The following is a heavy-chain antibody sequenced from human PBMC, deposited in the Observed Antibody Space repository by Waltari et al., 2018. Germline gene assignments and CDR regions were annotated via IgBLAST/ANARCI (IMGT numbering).Heavy chain of an antibody. Sequence: EVQLVESGGGLVQPGRSLRLSCAASGFTFDDYAMHWVRQAPGKGLEWVSGISWNSGSIGYADSVKGRFTISRDNAKNSLYLQMNSLRAEDTALYYCAKLSSLSGADYWGQGTLVTVSS. CDR1: GFTFDDYA. J-gene: IGHJ4*02. CDR3: AKLSSLSGADY. CDR2: ISWNSGSI. V-gene: IGHV3-9*01. D-gene: IGHD3-10*01.